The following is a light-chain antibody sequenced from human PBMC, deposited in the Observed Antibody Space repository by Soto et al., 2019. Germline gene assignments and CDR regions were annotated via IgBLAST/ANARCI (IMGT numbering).Light chain of an antibody. CDR2: DVS. V-gene: IGLV2-11*01. Sequence: QSVLTQPRSVSGSPGQSVTISCTGTSSDVGGYNYVSWYQQYPGKAPKLMIYDVSKRPSGVPDRFSGSKSDDTASLTISGLQAEDEADYYGCSYAVTFYVFGTGTKVTVL. J-gene: IGLJ1*01. CDR3: CSYAVTFYV. CDR1: SSDVGGYNY.